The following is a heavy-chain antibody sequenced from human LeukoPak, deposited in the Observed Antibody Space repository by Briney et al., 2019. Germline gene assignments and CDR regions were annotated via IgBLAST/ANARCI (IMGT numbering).Heavy chain of an antibody. J-gene: IGHJ4*02. CDR3: AKDRSAIRSYYYGSGSHDY. V-gene: IGHV3-23*01. CDR1: GFTFSSYA. CDR2: ISDSGGST. D-gene: IGHD3-10*01. Sequence: GGSLRLSCAASGFTFSSYAMSWVRQAPGKGLEWVSAISDSGGSTYYADSVKGRFTISRDNSKNTLYLQMNSLRAEDTAVYYCAKDRSAIRSYYYGSGSHDYWGQGTLVTVSS.